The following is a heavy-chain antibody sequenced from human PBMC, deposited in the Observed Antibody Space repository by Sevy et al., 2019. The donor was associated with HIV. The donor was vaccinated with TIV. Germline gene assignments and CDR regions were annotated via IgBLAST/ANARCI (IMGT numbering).Heavy chain of an antibody. V-gene: IGHV3-33*01. Sequence: GGSLRLSCAASGFTFSSYGMHWVRQAPGKGLEWVAFIWYDGSNKYYADSVKGRFTISRDNSKNTLYLQMNSLRAEDTAVYYCARGAKDIVVVPAATVYYYYGMDVWGQGTTVTVSS. CDR2: IWYDGSNK. CDR3: ARGAKDIVVVPAATVYYYYGMDV. J-gene: IGHJ6*02. D-gene: IGHD2-2*01. CDR1: GFTFSSYG.